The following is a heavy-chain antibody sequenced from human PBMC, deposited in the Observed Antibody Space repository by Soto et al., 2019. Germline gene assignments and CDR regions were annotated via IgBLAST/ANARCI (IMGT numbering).Heavy chain of an antibody. CDR2: IIPILGIA. CDR1: GGTFSSYA. D-gene: IGHD2-2*01. CDR3: ARDSRGYCSSTSCYYYYGMDV. V-gene: IGHV1-69*04. Sequence: ASVKVSFKASGGTFSSYAISWVRQAPGQGLEWMGRIIPILGIANYAQKFQGRVTITADKSTSTAYMELSSLRSEDTAVYYCARDSRGYCSSTSCYYYYGMDVWGQGTTVTVSS. J-gene: IGHJ6*02.